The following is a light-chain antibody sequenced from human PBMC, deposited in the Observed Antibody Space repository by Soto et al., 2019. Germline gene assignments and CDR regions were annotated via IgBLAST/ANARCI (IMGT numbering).Light chain of an antibody. CDR3: CSYAGSSAIFV. Sequence: QSALTQPRSVSGSPGQSVTISCTGTSSDVGGYNYVSWLQQHPGKAPKPIIYDVSQRPSGVPDRFSGSKSGNTASLTISGRRAEDEAEYHCCSYAGSSAIFVFGTGTKLTVL. V-gene: IGLV2-11*01. CDR2: DVS. CDR1: SSDVGGYNY. J-gene: IGLJ1*01.